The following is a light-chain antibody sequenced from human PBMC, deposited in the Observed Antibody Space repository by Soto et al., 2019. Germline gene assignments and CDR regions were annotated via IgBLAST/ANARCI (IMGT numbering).Light chain of an antibody. J-gene: IGLJ1*01. CDR3: ISYTDRQSYL. CDR1: SSDVGNYNY. CDR2: EVT. V-gene: IGLV2-14*01. Sequence: QSALTQPASVSGSPGQSITISCTGTSSDVGNYNYVSWYQQHPGKAPKLMIYEVTNRPSGVSNRFSASKSGNTASLTISGLQAEDEADYYCISYTDRQSYLFGTGTKVTVL.